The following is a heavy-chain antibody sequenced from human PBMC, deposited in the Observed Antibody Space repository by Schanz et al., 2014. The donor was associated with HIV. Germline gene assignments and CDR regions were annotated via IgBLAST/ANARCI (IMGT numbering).Heavy chain of an antibody. CDR3: AKGGRDILSYYGMDV. V-gene: IGHV3-23*04. J-gene: IGHJ6*02. D-gene: IGHD2-15*01. CDR2: ISDSGGST. CDR1: GFTFSNYA. Sequence: EVQLVESGGALVQPGRSLRLSCAASGFTFSNYAMSWVRQAPGKGLEWVSVISDSGGSTYYADSVKGRFTISRDNSKNTLYLQMNSLRAEDTAVYYCAKGGRDILSYYGMDVWGQGTTVTVSS.